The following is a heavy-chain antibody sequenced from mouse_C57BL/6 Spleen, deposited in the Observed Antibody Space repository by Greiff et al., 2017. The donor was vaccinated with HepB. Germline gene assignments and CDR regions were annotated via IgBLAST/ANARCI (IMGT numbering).Heavy chain of an antibody. CDR2: ISSGGSYT. D-gene: IGHD4-1*01. CDR3: ARHWGDYYFDY. J-gene: IGHJ2*01. CDR1: GFTFSSYG. Sequence: EVMLVESGGDLVKPGGSLKLSCAASGFTFSSYGMSWVRQTPDKRLEWVATISSGGSYTYYPDSVKGRFTISRDNAKNTLYLQMSSLKSEDTAMYYCARHWGDYYFDYWGQGTTLTVSS. V-gene: IGHV5-6*02.